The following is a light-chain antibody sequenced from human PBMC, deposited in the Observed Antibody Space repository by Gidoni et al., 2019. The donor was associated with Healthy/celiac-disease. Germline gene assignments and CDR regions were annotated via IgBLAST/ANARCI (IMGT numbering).Light chain of an antibody. Sequence: EIVMTQSRATLSGSPGERATLSCRASQSVTSNLAWYQQKPGQAPRLLIYGASTRATGIPARFSGSGSGTEFTLTISSLQSEDFAVYYCQQYNNWPLTFGGGTKVEIK. CDR2: GAS. CDR1: QSVTSN. CDR3: QQYNNWPLT. J-gene: IGKJ4*01. V-gene: IGKV3-15*01.